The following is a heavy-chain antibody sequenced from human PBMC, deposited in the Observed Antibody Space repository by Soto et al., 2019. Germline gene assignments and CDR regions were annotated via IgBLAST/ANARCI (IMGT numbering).Heavy chain of an antibody. CDR2: IWYDGSNK. CDR1: GFTFSSYG. CDR3: ARDRYSSGWYDLDY. V-gene: IGHV3-33*01. J-gene: IGHJ4*02. D-gene: IGHD6-19*01. Sequence: QVQLVESGGGVVQPGRSLRLSCAASGFTFSSYGMHWVRQAPGKGLEWVAVIWYDGSNKYYADSMKGRFTISRDNSKNTLYLQMNSLRAEDTAVYYCARDRYSSGWYDLDYWGQGTLVTVSS.